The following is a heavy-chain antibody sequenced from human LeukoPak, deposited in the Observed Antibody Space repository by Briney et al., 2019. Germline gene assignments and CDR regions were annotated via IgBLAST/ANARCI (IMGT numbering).Heavy chain of an antibody. CDR1: GYTFTGYY. Sequence: ASVKVSCKASGYTFTGYYMHWVRQAPGQGLEWMGWINPNSGGTNHAQKFQGRVTITTDESTSTAYMELSSLRSEDTAVYYCARDCLSGGSCYSDYWGQGTLVTVSS. V-gene: IGHV1-2*02. CDR3: ARDCLSGGSCYSDY. CDR2: INPNSGGT. D-gene: IGHD2-15*01. J-gene: IGHJ4*02.